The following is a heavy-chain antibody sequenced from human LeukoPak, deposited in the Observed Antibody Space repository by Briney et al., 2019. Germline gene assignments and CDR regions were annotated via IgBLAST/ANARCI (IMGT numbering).Heavy chain of an antibody. CDR1: GGSISSSSYH. J-gene: IGHJ4*02. Sequence: SETLSLTCIVSGGSISSSSYHCGWIRQPPGKGLEWIGNIYYSGNTYYNPSHKSRVTMSVDTSKNQFSLRVNSVTAADTAVYYCAEYTSSSAYFDHWGQGTLVTVSS. D-gene: IGHD6-6*01. V-gene: IGHV4-39*01. CDR3: AEYTSSSAYFDH. CDR2: IYYSGNT.